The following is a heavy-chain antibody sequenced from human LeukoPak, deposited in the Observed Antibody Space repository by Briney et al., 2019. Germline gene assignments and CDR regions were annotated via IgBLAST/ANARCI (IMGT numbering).Heavy chain of an antibody. V-gene: IGHV4-34*01. Sequence: SETLSLTCAVYGGSFSGYYWSWIRQPPGKGLEWIGEINHSGSTNYNPSLKSRVTISVDTSKNQFSLKLSSVTAADTAVYYCARGRPRLGYCSGGSCYSARRSSGGLNWFDPWGQGTLVTVSS. D-gene: IGHD2-15*01. CDR1: GGSFSGYY. CDR3: ARGRPRLGYCSGGSCYSARRSSGGLNWFDP. J-gene: IGHJ5*02. CDR2: INHSGST.